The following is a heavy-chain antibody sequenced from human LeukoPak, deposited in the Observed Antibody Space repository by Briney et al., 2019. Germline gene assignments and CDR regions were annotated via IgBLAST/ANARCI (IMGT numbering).Heavy chain of an antibody. D-gene: IGHD5-18*01. Sequence: GGSLRLSCAASGFTFSSYAMSWVRQAPGKGLEWVSFIYSDNTHYSDSVKGRFTISRDNSKNTLYLQMNSLRAEDTAVYYCAKERGLYVDTAASDYWGQGSLVTVSS. CDR1: GFTFSSYA. CDR2: IYSDNT. J-gene: IGHJ4*02. V-gene: IGHV3-23*03. CDR3: AKERGLYVDTAASDY.